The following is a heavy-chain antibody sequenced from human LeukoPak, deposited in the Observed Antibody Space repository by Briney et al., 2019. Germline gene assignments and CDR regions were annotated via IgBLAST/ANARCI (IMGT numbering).Heavy chain of an antibody. CDR1: GYTLTELS. J-gene: IGHJ4*02. D-gene: IGHD3-9*01. Sequence: ASVKVSCKVSGYTLTELSMHWVRQAPGKGLEWMGGFDPEDGETIYAQKFQGRVTMTEDTSTDTAYMELSSLRSKDTAVYYCATTVLRYFDWLLPFDYWGQGTLVTVSS. CDR3: ATTVLRYFDWLLPFDY. V-gene: IGHV1-24*01. CDR2: FDPEDGET.